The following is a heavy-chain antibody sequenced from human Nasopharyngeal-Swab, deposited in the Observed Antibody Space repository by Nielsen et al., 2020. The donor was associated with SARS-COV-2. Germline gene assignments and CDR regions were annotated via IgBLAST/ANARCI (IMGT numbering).Heavy chain of an antibody. CDR3: AKYFGSGAYEAFCDC. D-gene: IGHD3-3*01. V-gene: IGHV3-23*01. Sequence: GESLKISCAASGFTFSSYSMNWVRQAPGMGLEWVSVIGAAGNKIYADSVKGRFTISRDNSKNMVYLQMDSLRAEDTAVYYCAKYFGSGAYEAFCDCWGHGALVTVSS. J-gene: IGHJ4*01. CDR1: GFTFSSYS. CDR2: IGAAGNK.